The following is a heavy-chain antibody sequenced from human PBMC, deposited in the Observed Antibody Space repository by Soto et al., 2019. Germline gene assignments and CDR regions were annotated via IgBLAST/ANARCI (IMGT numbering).Heavy chain of an antibody. D-gene: IGHD1-26*01. CDR1: GFTFSSYA. Sequence: QVQLVESGGGVVQPGRSLRLSCAASGFTFSSYAMHWVRQSPGKGLEWVSVISYDGSNKYYADSVKGRFTISRDNSKNTLYLQRNSLRSEDTAVYYCARGMKLLGGMDVWGQGTTVTFSS. J-gene: IGHJ6*02. V-gene: IGHV3-30-3*01. CDR3: ARGMKLLGGMDV. CDR2: ISYDGSNK.